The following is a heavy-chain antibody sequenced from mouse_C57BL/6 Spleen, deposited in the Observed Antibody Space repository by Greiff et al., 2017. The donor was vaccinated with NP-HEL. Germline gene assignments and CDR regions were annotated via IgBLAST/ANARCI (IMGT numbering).Heavy chain of an antibody. Sequence: QVQLQQPGAELVKPGASVKLSCKASGYTFTSYWMHWVKQRPGQGLEWIGMIHPNSGSTNYNEKFKSKATLTVDKSSSTAYMQLSSLTSEDSAVYYCARHGSSSQRYFDYWGQVTTLTVSS. V-gene: IGHV1-64*01. J-gene: IGHJ2*01. CDR3: ARHGSSSQRYFDY. CDR2: IHPNSGST. CDR1: GYTFTSYW. D-gene: IGHD1-1*01.